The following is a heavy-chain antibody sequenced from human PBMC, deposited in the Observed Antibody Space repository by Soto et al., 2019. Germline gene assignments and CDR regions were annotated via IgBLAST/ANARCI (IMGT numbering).Heavy chain of an antibody. J-gene: IGHJ4*02. Sequence: SETLSLTCTVSGGSISGHYWIWIRQPPGKGLEWIGYIFYSGSTNYNPSLKSRVTILVDTSKNQFSLKLSSVTAADTAVYYCARVGSSGWSPDYWGQGTLVTVSS. CDR1: GGSISGHY. CDR2: IFYSGST. V-gene: IGHV4-59*11. CDR3: ARVGSSGWSPDY. D-gene: IGHD6-19*01.